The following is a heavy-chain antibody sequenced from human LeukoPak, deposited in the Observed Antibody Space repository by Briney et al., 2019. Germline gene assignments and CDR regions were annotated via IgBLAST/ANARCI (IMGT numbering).Heavy chain of an antibody. CDR1: GYSFTTYT. CDR2: INVDNGNT. CDR3: VRDKYSYGYTDGRFDY. D-gene: IGHD5-18*01. Sequence: ASVKVSCKASGYSFTTYTMHWVRQAPGQRLKRLRWINVDNGNTKYSQKFQGRVTITRDTSASTAYMELSSLRSEDTAVYYCVRDKYSYGYTDGRFDYWGQGTLVTVSS. J-gene: IGHJ4*02. V-gene: IGHV1-3*01.